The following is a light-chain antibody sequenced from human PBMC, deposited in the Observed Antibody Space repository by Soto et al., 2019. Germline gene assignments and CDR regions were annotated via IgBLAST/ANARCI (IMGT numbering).Light chain of an antibody. CDR3: VLCMGSGTVV. V-gene: IGLV8-61*01. J-gene: IGLJ2*01. CDR2: STS. CDR1: SGSVSTSYY. Sequence: QTVVTQEPSFSVSPGGTVTLTCGLSSGSVSTSYYPSWYQQTPGQAPRTLIYSTSTRSSGVPDRFSGSILGNKAALTITGAQADDESDYYCVLCMGSGTVVFGGGTKLTVL.